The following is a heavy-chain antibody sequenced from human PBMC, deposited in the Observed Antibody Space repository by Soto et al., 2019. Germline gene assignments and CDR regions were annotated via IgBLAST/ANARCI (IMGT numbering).Heavy chain of an antibody. V-gene: IGHV3-30-3*01. Sequence: GGALRLSFSDPGFTFRSYSIHWVRPAPWKGVEWVAVISYDGSNKYYADSVKGRFTISRDNSKNTLYLQMNSLRAEDTAVYYCAREYCGGDCYSGGVFDYWGQGTLVTVSS. D-gene: IGHD2-21*02. J-gene: IGHJ4*02. CDR2: ISYDGSNK. CDR1: GFTFRSYS. CDR3: AREYCGGDCYSGGVFDY.